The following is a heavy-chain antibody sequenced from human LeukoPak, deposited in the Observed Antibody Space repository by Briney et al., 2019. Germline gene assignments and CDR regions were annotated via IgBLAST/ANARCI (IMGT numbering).Heavy chain of an antibody. CDR1: GDSLRNHY. CDR3: ARVLSVGERLQLPARGYYYYYYMDV. J-gene: IGHJ6*03. CDR2: MYNIGIHIFRSGST. Sequence: SETLSLTWSLSGDSLRNHYWSWIRHPPEEGLEWIGYMYNIGIHIFRSGSTDYTPSLQSQVPIPVDTSKNTVSLKMASLTAAETATYFCARVLSVGERLQLPARGYYYYYYMDVWGKGTTVTVSS. V-gene: IGHV4-59*11. D-gene: IGHD5-24*01.